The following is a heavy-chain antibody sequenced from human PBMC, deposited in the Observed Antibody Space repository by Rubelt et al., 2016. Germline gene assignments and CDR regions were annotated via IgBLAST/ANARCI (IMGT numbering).Heavy chain of an antibody. Sequence: QLQLQESGPGLVKPSETLSLTCTVSGGSISSSSYYWGWIRQPPGKGLEWLGNIYYSGSTYYNPSLQSRVTISVDTSKKQFSLKLRSVTAADTAVYYCARASSGSPRFGFDYWGQGTLVTVSS. CDR1: GGSISSSSYY. V-gene: IGHV4-39*07. J-gene: IGHJ4*02. CDR3: ARASSGSPRFGFDY. CDR2: IYYSGST. D-gene: IGHD6-25*01.